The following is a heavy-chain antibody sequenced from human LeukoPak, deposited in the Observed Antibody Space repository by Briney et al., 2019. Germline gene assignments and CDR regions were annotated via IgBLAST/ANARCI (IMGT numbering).Heavy chain of an antibody. CDR3: ARVYIAGYYFDY. Sequence: QVQLQEAGPGLVKPAQTLSLTCSVSGGSISSGRDYWSWVPLPLGEGLASVGRIYTSGSPNYNPSLKSRVTISVDTSKNQFSLKLSSVTAADTAVYYCARVYIAGYYFDYWGQGTLVTVSS. J-gene: IGHJ4*02. D-gene: IGHD2-15*01. V-gene: IGHV4-61*02. CDR1: GGSISSGRDY. CDR2: IYTSGSP.